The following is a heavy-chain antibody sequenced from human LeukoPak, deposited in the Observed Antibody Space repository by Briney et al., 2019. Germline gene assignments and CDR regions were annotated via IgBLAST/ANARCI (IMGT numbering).Heavy chain of an antibody. V-gene: IGHV3-66*01. D-gene: IGHD6-6*01. Sequence: GGSLRLSCAGSGFTVRSNYMSWVRQAPGKGLEWVSVIYSGGATYYADSVKGRFTISRDNSKNTLYLQMNSLTAEDTAVYYCARSSSNWGQGTLVTVSS. CDR3: ARSSSN. J-gene: IGHJ4*02. CDR1: GFTVRSNY. CDR2: IYSGGAT.